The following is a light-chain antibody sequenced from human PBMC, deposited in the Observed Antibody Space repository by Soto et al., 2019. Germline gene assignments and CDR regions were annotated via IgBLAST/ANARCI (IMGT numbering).Light chain of an antibody. Sequence: DIQMTQSPSTLSASVGYRFTITCRASQSISSWLAWYQQKPGKAPKLLIYDASSLESGVPSRFSGSGSGTEFTLTISSLQPDDFATYYCQQYNSYPGTFGQGTTGDIK. J-gene: IGKJ1*01. CDR1: QSISSW. CDR2: DAS. CDR3: QQYNSYPGT. V-gene: IGKV1-5*01.